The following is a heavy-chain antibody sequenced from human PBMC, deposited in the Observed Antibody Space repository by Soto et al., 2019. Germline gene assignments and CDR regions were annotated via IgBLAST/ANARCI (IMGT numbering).Heavy chain of an antibody. D-gene: IGHD4-17*01. CDR2: ISAYNDNT. Sequence: QVQLLQSGAEVKKPGASVKVACKASGYTFDSYDITWVRQAPGQGLEWMGTISAYNDNTNLPQTLQGRVTMTIDKSTATAYMELKHLTSDDTAVYYCARARATVTTERALGYWGQGTLVTVAS. V-gene: IGHV1-18*01. J-gene: IGHJ4*02. CDR1: GYTFDSYD. CDR3: ARARATVTTERALGY.